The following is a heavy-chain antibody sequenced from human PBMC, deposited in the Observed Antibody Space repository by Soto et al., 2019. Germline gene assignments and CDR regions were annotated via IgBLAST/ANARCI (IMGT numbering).Heavy chain of an antibody. V-gene: IGHV4-34*01. CDR3: ARDGFCTSTTCRVGNWFDP. CDR1: GGSFSGYY. CDR2: INHRGST. Sequence: LTCVVYGGSFSGYYLSWIRQSPGKGLEWIGGINHRGSTNYNPSLESRVTISVDTSKNQFSLKLPSVTAADTAMYYCARDGFCTSTTCRVGNWFDPWGQGTLVTVSS. D-gene: IGHD2-2*01. J-gene: IGHJ5*02.